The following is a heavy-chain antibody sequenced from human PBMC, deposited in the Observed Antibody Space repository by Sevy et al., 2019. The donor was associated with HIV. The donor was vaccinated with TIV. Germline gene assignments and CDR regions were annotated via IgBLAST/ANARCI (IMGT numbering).Heavy chain of an antibody. Sequence: SETLSLTCTVSGGSISSYYWSWIRQPAGKGLEWIGRIYTSGSTNYNPSLKSRVTMSVDTSKNQFSLKLSSVTAADTAVYYCARDVTDSSGWSSGYFDYWAQGTLVTVSS. D-gene: IGHD6-19*01. J-gene: IGHJ4*02. V-gene: IGHV4-4*07. CDR1: GGSISSYY. CDR3: ARDVTDSSGWSSGYFDY. CDR2: IYTSGST.